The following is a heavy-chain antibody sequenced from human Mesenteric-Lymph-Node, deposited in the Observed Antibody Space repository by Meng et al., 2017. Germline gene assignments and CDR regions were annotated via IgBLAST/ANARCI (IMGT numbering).Heavy chain of an antibody. CDR1: GGSFSGYY. V-gene: IGHV4-34*01. D-gene: IGHD1-26*01. CDR2: INHSGST. CDR3: AYSGSNYPDY. J-gene: IGHJ4*02. Sequence: QVHRQQWGAGLLKPSETLSVPCAVYGGSFSGYYWSWIRQPPGKGLEWIGEINHSGSTNYNPSLKSRVTISVDTSKNQLSLKLSSVTAADTAVYYCAYSGSNYPDYWGQGTLVTVSS.